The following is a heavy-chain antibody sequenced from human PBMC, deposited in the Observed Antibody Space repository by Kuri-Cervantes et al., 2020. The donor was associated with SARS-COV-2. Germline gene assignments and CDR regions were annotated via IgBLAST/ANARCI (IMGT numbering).Heavy chain of an antibody. CDR1: GASISSYY. D-gene: IGHD3-10*01. CDR2: VYTSGIT. CDR3: ARRAFGEKGVPNDY. J-gene: IGHJ4*02. V-gene: IGHV4-4*07. Sequence: SETLSLTCAVSGASISSYYWNWIRQPAGKGLEWIGRVYTSGITNYNPSLKSRVTMSVDTSNNQFSLKLNSVTAADTAVYYCARRAFGEKGVPNDYWGQGTLVTVSS.